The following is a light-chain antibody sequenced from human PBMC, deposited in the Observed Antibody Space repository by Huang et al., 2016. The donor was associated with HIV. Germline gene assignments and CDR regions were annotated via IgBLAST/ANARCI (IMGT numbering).Light chain of an antibody. J-gene: IGKJ1*01. CDR2: GAS. V-gene: IGKV3-15*01. CDR1: QSVINN. CDR3: QQYSKRPWT. Sequence: IVMTQSPATLSMSPGERATLSCRASQSVINNLGWYQQKPGQAPRRLIYGASTRATGVPARFSGSGDGTEFSLTISSLQSEDFAVYYCQQYSKRPWTFGQGTKVEIK.